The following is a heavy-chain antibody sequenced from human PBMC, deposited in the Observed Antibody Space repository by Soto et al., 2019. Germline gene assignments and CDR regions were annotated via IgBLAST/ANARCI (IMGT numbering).Heavy chain of an antibody. CDR3: ARYCSSWHTDY. CDR2: ISAYNGNT. V-gene: IGHV1-18*01. J-gene: IGHJ4*02. Sequence: QVELVQSGAEVKKPGASVKVSCKASGYSFTNYGISWVRQAPGQGHEWMGWISAYNGNTNYAQKFQGRVTMTTDTSTSTTYMELRSLRSDDTAVYYCARYCSSWHTDYWGQGTLVTVSS. D-gene: IGHD6-13*01. CDR1: GYSFTNYG.